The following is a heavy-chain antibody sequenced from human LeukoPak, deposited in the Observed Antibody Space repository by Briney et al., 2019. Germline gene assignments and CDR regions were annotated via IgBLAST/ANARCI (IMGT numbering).Heavy chain of an antibody. Sequence: SETLSLTCTVSGGSISSYYWSWIRQPAGMGLEWIGRIYTSGSTNYNPSLKSRVTMSVDTSKNQFSLKLSSVTAADTAVYYCARDLTTAAGTILDYWGQGTLVTVSS. D-gene: IGHD6-13*01. V-gene: IGHV4-4*07. CDR1: GGSISSYY. J-gene: IGHJ4*02. CDR3: ARDLTTAAGTILDY. CDR2: IYTSGST.